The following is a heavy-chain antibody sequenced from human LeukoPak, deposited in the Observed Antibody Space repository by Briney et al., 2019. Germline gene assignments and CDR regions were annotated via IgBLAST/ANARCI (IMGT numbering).Heavy chain of an antibody. CDR2: IYYSGST. CDR3: ARIRLGSSSFCDY. J-gene: IGHJ4*02. CDR1: GGSISSSSYY. Sequence: PSETLSLTCTVSGGSISSSSYYWGWIRQPPGKGLEWIGSIYYSGSTYYNPSLKSRVTISVDTSKNQFSLKLSSVTAADTAVYYCARIRLGSSSFCDYWGQGTLVTVSS. D-gene: IGHD6-6*01. V-gene: IGHV4-39*01.